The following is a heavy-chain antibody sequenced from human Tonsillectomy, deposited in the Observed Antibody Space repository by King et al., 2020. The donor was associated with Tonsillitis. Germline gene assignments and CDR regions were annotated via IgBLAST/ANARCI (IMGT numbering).Heavy chain of an antibody. Sequence: VQLVESGPGLVKPSQTLSLTCTVSGGSISSGDYYWSWIRQPPGKGLEWIGYIYYSGSTYYNPSLKSRLTISVDTSKNQVSLKLSSVTAADTAVYYCARTLAYYYMDVWGKGTTVTVSS. V-gene: IGHV4-30-4*01. J-gene: IGHJ6*03. CDR2: IYYSGST. CDR3: ARTLAYYYMDV. CDR1: GGSISSGDYY.